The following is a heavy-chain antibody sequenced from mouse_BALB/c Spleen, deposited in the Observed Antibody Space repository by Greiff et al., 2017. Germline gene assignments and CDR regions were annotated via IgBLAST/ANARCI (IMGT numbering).Heavy chain of an antibody. D-gene: IGHD1-1*01. Sequence: EVQVVESGGGLVQPGGSLRLSCATSGFTFTDYYMSWVRQPPGKALEWLGFIRNKANGYTTEYSASVKGRFTISRDNSQSILYLQMNTLRAEDSATYYCARTTVYFDYWGQGTTLTVSS. J-gene: IGHJ2*01. CDR1: GFTFTDYY. CDR3: ARTTVYFDY. CDR2: IRNKANGYTT. V-gene: IGHV7-3*02.